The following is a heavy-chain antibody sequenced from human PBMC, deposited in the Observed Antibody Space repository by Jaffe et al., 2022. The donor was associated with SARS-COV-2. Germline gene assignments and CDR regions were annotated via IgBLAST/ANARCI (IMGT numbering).Heavy chain of an antibody. V-gene: IGHV3-23*04. CDR2: ISGGTANT. D-gene: IGHD2-2*01. Sequence: EVQLVESGGGLIQPGGSLRLPCAASGFTFSGYSMTWVRQAPGKGLEWVSTISGGTANTYYADSVKGRFTISRDNSKNTLYLQMDSLRAEDTAIYYCAKGRMPSAYTGSDSWGQGTLVTVSS. CDR3: AKGRMPSAYTGSDS. CDR1: GFTFSGYS. J-gene: IGHJ4*02.